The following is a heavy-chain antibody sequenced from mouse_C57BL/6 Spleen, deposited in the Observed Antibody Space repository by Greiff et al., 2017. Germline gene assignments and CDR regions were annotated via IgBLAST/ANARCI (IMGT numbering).Heavy chain of an antibody. Sequence: EVKLMASEGGLVQPGSSMKLSCTASGFTFSDYYMAWVRQVPEKGLEWVANITYDGSSTYYLDSLKSRFILSRAHAKNILYLQMSSLKSEDTATYYCARVPYYYYGSSYWYFDVWGTGTTVTVSS. D-gene: IGHD1-1*01. J-gene: IGHJ1*03. V-gene: IGHV5-16*01. CDR1: GFTFSDYY. CDR3: ARVPYYYYGSSYWYFDV. CDR2: ITYDGSST.